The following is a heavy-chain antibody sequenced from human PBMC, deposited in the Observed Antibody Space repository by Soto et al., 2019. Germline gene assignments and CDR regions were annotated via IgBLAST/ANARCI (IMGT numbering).Heavy chain of an antibody. CDR3: ANSPLRIMITFGGVFDY. CDR2: ISGSGGST. D-gene: IGHD3-16*01. CDR1: GVTFSSYA. Sequence: GGSLRLSCAASGVTFSSYAMSWVRQAPGKGLEWVSAISGSGGSTYYADSVKGRFTISRDNSKNTLYLQMNSLRAEDTAVYYCANSPLRIMITFGGVFDYWGQGTLVTVSS. J-gene: IGHJ4*02. V-gene: IGHV3-23*01.